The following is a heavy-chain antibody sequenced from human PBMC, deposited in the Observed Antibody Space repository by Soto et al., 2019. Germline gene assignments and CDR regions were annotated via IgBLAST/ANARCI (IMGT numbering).Heavy chain of an antibody. Sequence: SVKVSCKAPGFTFTSSAVQWVRQARGQRLEWIGWIVVGSGNTNYAQKFQERVTITRDMSTSTAYMELSSLRSEDTAVYYCAARSELPYYFDYWGQGTLVTVSS. J-gene: IGHJ4*02. CDR2: IVVGSGNT. V-gene: IGHV1-58*01. CDR3: AARSELPYYFDY. CDR1: GFTFTSSA. D-gene: IGHD2-2*01.